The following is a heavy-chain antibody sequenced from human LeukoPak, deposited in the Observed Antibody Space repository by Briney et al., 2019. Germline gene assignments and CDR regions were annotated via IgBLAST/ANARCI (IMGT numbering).Heavy chain of an antibody. D-gene: IGHD3-3*01. V-gene: IGHV4-59*01. Sequence: PSETLSLTCSVSGGSISNYYWSWIRQPPGKGLEWIGYIYYSGTTDYNPSLKSRVTISVDTSKNQFSLKLSSVTAADTAVYYCARETPWSGYFEYWGQGTLVTVSS. J-gene: IGHJ4*02. CDR3: ARETPWSGYFEY. CDR2: IYYSGTT. CDR1: GGSISNYY.